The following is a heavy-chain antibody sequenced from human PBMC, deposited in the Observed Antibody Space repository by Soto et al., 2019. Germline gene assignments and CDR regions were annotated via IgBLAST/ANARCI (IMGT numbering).Heavy chain of an antibody. CDR1: GGSISSHY. Sequence: QVQLQESGPGLVKPSETLSLTCTVSGGSISSHYWSWIRQPAGKGLEWIGRIYLSGNTKINPSLKNRVTMSVDASKNLFSLNLKSVTAADTAVYYCAKELKPYNSGWYFALSGGQGTLVTVSS. J-gene: IGHJ4*02. CDR3: AKELKPYNSGWYFALS. V-gene: IGHV4-4*07. D-gene: IGHD6-19*01. CDR2: IYLSGNT.